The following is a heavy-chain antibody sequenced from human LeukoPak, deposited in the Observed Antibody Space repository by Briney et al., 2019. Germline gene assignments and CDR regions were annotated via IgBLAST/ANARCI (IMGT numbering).Heavy chain of an antibody. CDR2: IYYSGST. J-gene: IGHJ4*02. Sequence: PSETLSLTCTVSGGSISSSSYYWGWIRQPPGKGLEWIGSIYYSGSTYYNPSLKSRVTISVDTSKNQFSLKLSSVTAADTAVYYCARTNYYDSSGYSFDYWGQGTLVTVSS. CDR1: GGSISSSSYY. D-gene: IGHD3-22*01. CDR3: ARTNYYDSSGYSFDY. V-gene: IGHV4-39*07.